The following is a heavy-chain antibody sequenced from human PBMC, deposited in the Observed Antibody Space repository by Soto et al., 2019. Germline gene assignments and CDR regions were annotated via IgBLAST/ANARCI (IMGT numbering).Heavy chain of an antibody. V-gene: IGHV1-46*01. Sequence: QVQLVQSGAEVKKPGASVKVSCKASGYTFSSYYIHWVRQAPGQGLEWIGIINPNGGSSNYAQNFKGRLTVTRDTSTATGYMHLSALTSDDTAIYYCARGFGLGDCWGLGTLVTVSS. CDR2: INPNGGSS. D-gene: IGHD3-9*01. J-gene: IGHJ4*02. CDR3: ARGFGLGDC. CDR1: GYTFSSYY.